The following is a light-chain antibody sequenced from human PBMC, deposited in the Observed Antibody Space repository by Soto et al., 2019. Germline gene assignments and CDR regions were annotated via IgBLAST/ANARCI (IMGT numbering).Light chain of an antibody. CDR1: QTVSNY. Sequence: EIVLTQSPATLSLSPGERATLTCRASQTVSNYLAWYQQKPGQAPRLLMYDASNRATGIPARFSGSGSGTDFTLTISSLAPEDFAVYYWQQRSNLITFGQGTRLEIK. J-gene: IGKJ5*01. V-gene: IGKV3-11*01. CDR2: DAS. CDR3: QQRSNLIT.